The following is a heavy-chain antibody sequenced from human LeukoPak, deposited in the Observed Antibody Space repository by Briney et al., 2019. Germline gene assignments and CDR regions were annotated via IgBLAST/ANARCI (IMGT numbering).Heavy chain of an antibody. CDR1: GGSLSSGDYF. J-gene: IGHJ5*02. D-gene: IGHD3-10*01. CDR3: ARVYRPIMVRGSNWFGP. Sequence: SQTLSLTCTVSGGSLSSGDYFWSWIRQPPGKGLEWIGYMHYSGSTFYNPSLKSRVTMTVDTSKNQFSLKLNSVTAADTAVYYCARVYRPIMVRGSNWFGPWGQGTLVTVSS. V-gene: IGHV4-30-4*01. CDR2: MHYSGST.